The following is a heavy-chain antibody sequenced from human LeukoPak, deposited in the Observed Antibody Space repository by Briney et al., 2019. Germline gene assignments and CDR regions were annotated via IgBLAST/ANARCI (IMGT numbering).Heavy chain of an antibody. V-gene: IGHV3-23*01. Sequence: GGSLRLSCAASGFTFSSYGMNWVRQAPGKGLEWVSAISGGAASTYYADSVKGRFTISRDNSKNTLYLQMNSLRAEDTAVYYCARVADYGSGSYLAFDIWGQGTMVTVSS. CDR3: ARVADYGSGSYLAFDI. CDR1: GFTFSSYG. CDR2: ISGGAAST. D-gene: IGHD3-10*01. J-gene: IGHJ3*02.